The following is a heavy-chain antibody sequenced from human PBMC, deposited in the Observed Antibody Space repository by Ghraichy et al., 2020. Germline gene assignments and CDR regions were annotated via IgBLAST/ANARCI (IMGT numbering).Heavy chain of an antibody. CDR1: GFSFREYM. J-gene: IGHJ4*02. D-gene: IGHD3-22*01. CDR2: ITYTSDRT. CDR3: ATRKVVVAPPDY. V-gene: IGHV3-23*01. Sequence: GGSLRLSCATFGFSFREYMMSWVRQAPGQGLEWVSAITYTSDRTYYADSVKGRFTISRDNSKNTLYLQMNNLRADDTAIYYCATRKVVVAPPDYWGQGTLVTVSS.